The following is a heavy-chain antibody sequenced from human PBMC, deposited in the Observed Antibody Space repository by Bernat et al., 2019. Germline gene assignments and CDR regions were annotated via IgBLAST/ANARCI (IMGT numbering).Heavy chain of an antibody. V-gene: IGHV3-33*01. CDR1: GFTFSSYG. CDR3: AREERAARPSVGYYYYYMDV. D-gene: IGHD6-6*01. Sequence: QVQLVESGGGVVQPGRSLRLSCAASGFTFSSYGMHWVRQAPGKGLEWVAVIWYDGSNKYYADSVKGRFTISRDNSKNTLYLQMNSLRAEDTAVYYCAREERAARPSVGYYYYYMDVWGKGTTVTVSS. J-gene: IGHJ6*03. CDR2: IWYDGSNK.